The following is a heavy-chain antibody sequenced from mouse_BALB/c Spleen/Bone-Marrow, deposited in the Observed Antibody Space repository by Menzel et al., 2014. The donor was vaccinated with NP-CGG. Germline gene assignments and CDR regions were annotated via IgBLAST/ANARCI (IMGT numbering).Heavy chain of an antibody. CDR3: ARSYYGRAMYY. V-gene: IGHV1S41*01. D-gene: IGHD1-1*01. Sequence: DLVKPGASVKLSCTASGYTFTSYWINWIKQRPGQGLEWIGRIAPGSGSTYYDEMFKGKATLTVDTSSSTAYIQLSSLSSEDSAVYFCARSYYGRAMYYWDQATTTTVSS. J-gene: IGHJ4*01. CDR1: GYTFTSYW. CDR2: IAPGSGST.